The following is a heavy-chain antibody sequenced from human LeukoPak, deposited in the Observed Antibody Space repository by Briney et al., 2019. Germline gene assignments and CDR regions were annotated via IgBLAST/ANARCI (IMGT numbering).Heavy chain of an antibody. CDR1: GGSMSSYY. CDR2: IYYRGST. Sequence: SETLSLTCTVSGGSMSSYYWSWIRQPPGKGLEGIGYIYYRGSTNYNPSLKSRVTISVDTSKNQFSLKLSSVTAADTAVYYCAREYYYDSSGYRPNRYFDLWGRGTLVTVSS. V-gene: IGHV4-59*01. CDR3: AREYYYDSSGYRPNRYFDL. J-gene: IGHJ2*01. D-gene: IGHD3-22*01.